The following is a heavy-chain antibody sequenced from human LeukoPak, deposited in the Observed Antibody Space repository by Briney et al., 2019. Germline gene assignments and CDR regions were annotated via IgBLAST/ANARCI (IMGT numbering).Heavy chain of an antibody. V-gene: IGHV3-30-3*01. J-gene: IGHJ4*02. Sequence: GGSLRLSCAASGFTFSSYAMHWVRQAPGKGLEWVAVISYNGSNKYYADSVKGRFTISRDNSKNTLYLQMNSLRAEDTAVYHCAGTADYWGQGTLVTVSS. CDR2: ISYNGSNK. CDR1: GFTFSSYA. CDR3: AGTADY. D-gene: IGHD1-1*01.